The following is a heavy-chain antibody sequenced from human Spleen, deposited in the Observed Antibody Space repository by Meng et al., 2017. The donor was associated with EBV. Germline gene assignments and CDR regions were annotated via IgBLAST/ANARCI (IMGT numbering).Heavy chain of an antibody. D-gene: IGHD3-10*01. J-gene: IGHJ4*02. CDR2: LIPMLGAP. CDR1: GGTFSSDA. Sequence: QVQLVQSGREVKKPGSSVKVSCKTSGGTFSSDAISWVRQAPGQGLEWMGGLIPMLGAPNYAQKFQDRVTIIADKSTSIHYMELSSLRSDDTAVYYCASESGRGYTPDYWGRGTLVTVSS. CDR3: ASESGRGYTPDY. V-gene: IGHV1-69*06.